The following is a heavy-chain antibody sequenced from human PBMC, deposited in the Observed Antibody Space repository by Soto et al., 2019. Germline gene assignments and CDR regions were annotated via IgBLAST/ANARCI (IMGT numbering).Heavy chain of an antibody. CDR1: GYTFTNYH. CDR2: INPSGGST. CDR3: ARGTSGGSYGYYFDY. J-gene: IGHJ4*02. D-gene: IGHD1-26*01. V-gene: IGHV1-46*03. Sequence: QVQLVQSGAEVKKPGASVKVSCKASGYTFTNYHMYWARQAPGQGLEWVGIINPSGGSTSYAQKFQGRVTMTRDTSTSTVYMELRSLRSEDTAIYYCARGTSGGSYGYYFDYWGQGTLVTVSS.